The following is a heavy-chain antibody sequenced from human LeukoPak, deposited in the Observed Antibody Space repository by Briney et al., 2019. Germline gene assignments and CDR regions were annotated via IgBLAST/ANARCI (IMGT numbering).Heavy chain of an antibody. V-gene: IGHV4-59*08. D-gene: IGHD6-19*01. Sequence: SETLSLTCTVSGGSISSYYWSWLRQPPGKGLEWIGYIYYSGSTNYNPSLKSRVTISVDTSKNQFSLKLSSVTAADTAVYYCARRSSDEDYFDYWGQGTLVTVSS. CDR1: GGSISSYY. J-gene: IGHJ4*02. CDR3: ARRSSDEDYFDY. CDR2: IYYSGST.